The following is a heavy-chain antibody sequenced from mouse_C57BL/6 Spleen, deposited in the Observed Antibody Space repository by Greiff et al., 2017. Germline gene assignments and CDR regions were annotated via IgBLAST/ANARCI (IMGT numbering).Heavy chain of an antibody. CDR2: IWSGGST. CDR3: ARNRGVYYSNYEGAWLAY. D-gene: IGHD2-5*01. CDR1: GFSLTSYG. Sequence: VQLQQSGPGLVQPSQSLSITCTVSGFSLTSYGVHWVRQSPGKGLEWLGVIWSGGSTDYNAAFISRLSISKDNSKSQVFFKMNSLQADDTAIYYCARNRGVYYSNYEGAWLAYWGQGTLVTVSA. J-gene: IGHJ3*01. V-gene: IGHV2-2*01.